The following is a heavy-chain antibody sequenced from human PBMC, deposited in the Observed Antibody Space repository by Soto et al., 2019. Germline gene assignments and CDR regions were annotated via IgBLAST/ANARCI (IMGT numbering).Heavy chain of an antibody. Sequence: ASVKVSCKASGYTFTSYGISWVRQAPGQGLEWMGWISAYNGNTNYAQKLQGRVTMTTDTSTSTAYMELRSLRSDDTAVYYWARDRYSSSSTIYYYYYGMDVWGQGTTVTVSS. CDR3: ARDRYSSSSTIYYYYYGMDV. J-gene: IGHJ6*02. CDR2: ISAYNGNT. V-gene: IGHV1-18*01. CDR1: GYTFTSYG. D-gene: IGHD6-6*01.